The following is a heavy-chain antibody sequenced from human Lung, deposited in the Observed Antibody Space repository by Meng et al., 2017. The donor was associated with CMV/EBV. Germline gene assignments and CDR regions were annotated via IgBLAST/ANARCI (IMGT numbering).Heavy chain of an antibody. CDR2: ISWNSGSI. J-gene: IGHJ6*02. CDR1: GFTFDDYA. Sequence: SLKISCAASGFTFDDYAMHWVRQAPGKGLEWVSGISWNSGSIGYADSVKGRFTISRDNAKNSLYLQMNSLRAEDTALYYCAKDIGGSAGYGMDVWGQGTXVNGAS. CDR3: AKDIGGSAGYGMDV. V-gene: IGHV3-9*01.